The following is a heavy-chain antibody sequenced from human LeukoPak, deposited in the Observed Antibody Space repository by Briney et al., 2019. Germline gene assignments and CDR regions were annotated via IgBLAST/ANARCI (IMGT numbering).Heavy chain of an antibody. CDR3: ARRRYYESSGYYSYYFDY. Sequence: PSETLSLTCTVSGGSISSSSYYWGWIRQPPGKGLEWIGSIYYSGSTYYNPSLKSRVTISVDTSKNQFSLKLSSVTAADTAVYYCARRRYYESSGYYSYYFDYWGQGTLVTVSS. CDR1: GGSISSSSYY. CDR2: IYYSGST. J-gene: IGHJ4*02. D-gene: IGHD3-22*01. V-gene: IGHV4-39*01.